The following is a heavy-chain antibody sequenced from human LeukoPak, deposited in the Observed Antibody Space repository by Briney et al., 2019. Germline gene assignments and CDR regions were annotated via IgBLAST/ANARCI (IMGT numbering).Heavy chain of an antibody. CDR1: GGSISSGSYY. V-gene: IGHV4-61*02. D-gene: IGHD3-3*01. Sequence: PSQTLSLTCTVSGGSISSGSYYWSWIRQPAGKGLEWIGRIYTSGSTNYNPSLKSQVTISVDTSKNQFSLKLSSVTAADTAVYYCARDSLYDFWSGYFPQGMDVWGQGTTVTVSS. J-gene: IGHJ6*02. CDR2: IYTSGST. CDR3: ARDSLYDFWSGYFPQGMDV.